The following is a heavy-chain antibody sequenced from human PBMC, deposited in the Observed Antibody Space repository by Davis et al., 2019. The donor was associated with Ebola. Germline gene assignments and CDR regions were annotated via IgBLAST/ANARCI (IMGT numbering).Heavy chain of an antibody. Sequence: MPSETLSLTCAVYGESFSDYLWSWIRQPPGKGLEWIGQISHGGVTNYNPSLKSRAAISVDSFKNHFSLDLHSVTAADTAVYYCARTTKTSTSESGLGYTYFDPWGQGTLVAVSS. J-gene: IGHJ5*02. CDR3: ARTTKTSTSESGLGYTYFDP. V-gene: IGHV4-34*01. D-gene: IGHD1-1*01. CDR2: ISHGGVT. CDR1: GESFSDYL.